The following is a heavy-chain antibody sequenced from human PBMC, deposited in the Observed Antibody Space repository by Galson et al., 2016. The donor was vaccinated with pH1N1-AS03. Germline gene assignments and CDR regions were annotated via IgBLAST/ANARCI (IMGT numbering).Heavy chain of an antibody. V-gene: IGHV3-74*01. CDR3: TRSAPRGGHEPFDF. CDR1: GFTFSSYW. CDR2: IDSDGSNT. Sequence: SLRLSCAASGFTFSSYWMHWVRHLPGKGLVWVSGIDSDGSNTYYADSVRGRFTISRDNAKNTLYLQMNSLRVDDTAVYFCTRSAPRGGHEPFDFWGQGTLVTVSP. J-gene: IGHJ4*02. D-gene: IGHD5-12*01.